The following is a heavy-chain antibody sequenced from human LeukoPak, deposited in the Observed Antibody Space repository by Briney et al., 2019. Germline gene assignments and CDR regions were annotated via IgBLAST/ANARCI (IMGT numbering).Heavy chain of an antibody. CDR1: GFTFDDYG. J-gene: IGHJ4*02. CDR2: INWNGGST. CDR3: ARNWPHYGSGSREFDY. D-gene: IGHD3-10*01. Sequence: PGGSLRLSCAASGFTFDDYGMSWVRQAPGKGLEWVSGINWNGGSTGYADSVKGRFTISRDNAKNSLYLQMNSLRAEDTALYHCARNWPHYGSGSREFDYWGQGTLVTVSS. V-gene: IGHV3-20*01.